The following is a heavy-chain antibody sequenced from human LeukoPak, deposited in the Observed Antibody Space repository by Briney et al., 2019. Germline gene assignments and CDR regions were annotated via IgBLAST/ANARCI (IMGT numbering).Heavy chain of an antibody. CDR2: IIPIFGTA. Sequence: SVKVSCKASGGTFSSYAISWVRQAPGQGLEWMGGIIPIFGTANYAQKFQGRVTITADESTSTAYMELSSLRSEDTAVYYCARGEARWLQFFDYWGQGTLVTVSS. CDR1: GGTFSSYA. V-gene: IGHV1-69*13. J-gene: IGHJ4*02. D-gene: IGHD5-24*01. CDR3: ARGEARWLQFFDY.